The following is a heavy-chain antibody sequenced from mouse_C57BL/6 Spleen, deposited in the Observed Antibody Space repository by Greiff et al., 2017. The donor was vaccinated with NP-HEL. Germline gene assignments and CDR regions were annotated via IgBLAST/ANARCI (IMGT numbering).Heavy chain of an antibody. J-gene: IGHJ3*01. Sequence: QVQLQQSGAELVRPGTSVKVSCKASGYSFTNYLIEWVKQRPGQGLEWIGVINPGSGGTNYNEKFKGKATLTADKSSSTAYMQLSSLTSEDSAFYFWAREGGVYYGSSWFAYWGQGTLVTVSA. D-gene: IGHD1-1*01. CDR1: GYSFTNYL. CDR2: INPGSGGT. V-gene: IGHV1-54*01. CDR3: AREGGVYYGSSWFAY.